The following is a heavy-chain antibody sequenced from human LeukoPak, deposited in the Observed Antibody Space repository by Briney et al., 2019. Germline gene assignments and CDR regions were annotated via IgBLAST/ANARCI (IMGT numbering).Heavy chain of an antibody. J-gene: IGHJ4*02. CDR1: GFTFSSYW. CDR3: AKDLRGLILRYFDS. V-gene: IGHV3-23*01. Sequence: PGGSLRLSCAASGFTFSSYWMSWVRQAPGKGLEWVSTVGISGSDTYYADSVKGRFTISRDNSKNTLFLQMNSLGVEDTAVYYCAKDLRGLILRYFDSWGQGILVTVSS. D-gene: IGHD3-16*01. CDR2: VGISGSDT.